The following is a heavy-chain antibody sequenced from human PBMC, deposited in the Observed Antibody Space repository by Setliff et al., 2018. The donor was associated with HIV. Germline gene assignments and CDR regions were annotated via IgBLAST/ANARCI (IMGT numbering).Heavy chain of an antibody. CDR1: GYTFTSYA. Sequence: ASVKVSCKASGYTFTSYAMNWVRQAPGQGLEWMGRINPSGGSTSYAQKFQGRVTMTRDTSTSTVYMELSSLRSEDTAMYYCARGLGNFVPDLIGYFDYWGRERWSPSPQ. J-gene: IGHJ4*02. CDR2: INPSGGST. V-gene: IGHV1-46*01. CDR3: ARGLGNFVPDLIGYFDY. D-gene: IGHD3-3*02.